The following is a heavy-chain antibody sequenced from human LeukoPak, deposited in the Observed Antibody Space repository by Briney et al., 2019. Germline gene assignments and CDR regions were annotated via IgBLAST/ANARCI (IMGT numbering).Heavy chain of an antibody. Sequence: GGSLRLSCAASGFSFSTYAMSWVRQAPGKGLEWVSGISGSVGYTYYADSVKGRFTISRDKSKNTLYLQMNSLRAEDTAVYYCAKGPSAIAAAADWFDPWGQGTLVTVSS. CDR2: ISGSVGYT. CDR1: GFSFSTYA. CDR3: AKGPSAIAAAADWFDP. D-gene: IGHD6-13*01. J-gene: IGHJ5*02. V-gene: IGHV3-23*01.